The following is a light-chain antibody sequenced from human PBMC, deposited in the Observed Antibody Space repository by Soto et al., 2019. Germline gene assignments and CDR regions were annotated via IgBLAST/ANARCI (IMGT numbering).Light chain of an antibody. J-gene: IGKJ1*01. CDR1: ESVSSSY. V-gene: IGKV3-20*01. Sequence: VMTQSPGTLSLSPGERATLSCTCSESVSSSYLAWYQQKPGQAPRLLIFGASSRATGTPDRFSGSGSGTDFTLTISRLEPEDFAVYYCQQYGSSPPWKFGQGTKVDIK. CDR2: GAS. CDR3: QQYGSSPPWK.